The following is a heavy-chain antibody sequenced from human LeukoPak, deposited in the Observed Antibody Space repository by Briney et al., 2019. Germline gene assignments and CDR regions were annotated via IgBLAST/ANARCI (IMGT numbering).Heavy chain of an antibody. CDR2: IGSDNKP. J-gene: IGHJ6*01. CDR1: GFTFSAYA. D-gene: IGHD3-10*02. V-gene: IGHV3-23*05. Sequence: PAGSLRLSCEASGFTFSAYAMTWVRQAPGQGLEWVSSIGSDNKPNYSASVKGRFAISRDNSKSMLFLQLNSLSAADTALYYCARQLHYYVAIETWGDGNPVTVS. CDR3: ARQLHYYVAIET.